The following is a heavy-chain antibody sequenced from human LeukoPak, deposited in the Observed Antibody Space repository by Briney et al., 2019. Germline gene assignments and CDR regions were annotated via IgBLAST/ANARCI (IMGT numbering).Heavy chain of an antibody. CDR2: IYYSGST. D-gene: IGHD3-9*01. J-gene: IGHJ5*02. CDR1: GGSISSSSYY. CDR3: ARQGGLRYVNNWFDP. Sequence: PSETLSLTCTVSGGSISSSSYYWGWIRQPPGKGLEWIGSIYYSGSTYYDPSLKSRVTISVDTSKNQFSLKLSSVTAADTAVYYCARQGGLRYVNNWFDPWGQGTLVTVSS. V-gene: IGHV4-39*01.